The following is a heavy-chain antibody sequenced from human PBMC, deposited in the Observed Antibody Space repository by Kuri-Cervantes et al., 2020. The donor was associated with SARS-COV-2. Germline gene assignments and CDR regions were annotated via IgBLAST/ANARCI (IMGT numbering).Heavy chain of an antibody. Sequence: ASVKVSCKASGYTFTSYGISWVRQAPGQGLEWMGWISAYNGNTNYAQKLQGRVTMTTDTSTSTAYMELSSLRSEDSAVYYCAREGGTGTPEGGWFDPWGQGTLVTVSS. CDR1: GYTFTSYG. D-gene: IGHD1-7*01. CDR3: AREGGTGTPEGGWFDP. CDR2: ISAYNGNT. J-gene: IGHJ5*02. V-gene: IGHV1-18*01.